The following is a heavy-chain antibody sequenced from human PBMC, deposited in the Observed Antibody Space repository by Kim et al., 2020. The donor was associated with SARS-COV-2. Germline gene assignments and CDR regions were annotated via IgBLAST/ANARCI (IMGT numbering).Heavy chain of an antibody. CDR2: IYPGDSDT. Sequence: GESLKISCKGSGYSFTSYWIGWVRQMPGKGLEWMGIIYPGDSDTRYSPSFQGQVTISADKSISTAYLQWSSLKASDTAMYYCARLKRPYSSSWYGRFDPWGQGTLVTVSS. CDR3: ARLKRPYSSSWYGRFDP. J-gene: IGHJ5*02. V-gene: IGHV5-51*01. CDR1: GYSFTSYW. D-gene: IGHD6-13*01.